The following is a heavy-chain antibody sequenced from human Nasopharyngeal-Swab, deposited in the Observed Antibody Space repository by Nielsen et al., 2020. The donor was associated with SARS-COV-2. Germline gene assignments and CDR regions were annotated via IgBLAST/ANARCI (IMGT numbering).Heavy chain of an antibody. J-gene: IGHJ4*02. V-gene: IGHV3-7*01. D-gene: IGHD4-17*01. CDR2: IKQDGSEK. CDR1: GFTFSSYW. CDR3: AREGYGDRDY. Sequence: GEPLKISCAASGFTFSSYWMSWVRQAPGKGLEWVANIKQDGSEKYYVDSVKGRFTISRDNAKNSLYLQMNSLRAEDTAVYYCAREGYGDRDYWGQGTLVTVSS.